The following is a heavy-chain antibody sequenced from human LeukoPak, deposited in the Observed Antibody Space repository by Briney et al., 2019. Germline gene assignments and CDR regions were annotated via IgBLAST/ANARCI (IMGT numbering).Heavy chain of an antibody. D-gene: IGHD3-22*01. V-gene: IGHV4-30-4*01. CDR3: ARPYYYDSRIDP. Sequence: PSETLSLTCTVSGGSISSGDYYWSWIRQPPGKGLEWIGYMYYSGSTYYNPSLKSRATISVHTSKNQFSLKLSSVTAADTAVYYCARPYYYDSRIDPWGQGTLVTVSS. J-gene: IGHJ5*02. CDR1: GGSISSGDYY. CDR2: MYYSGST.